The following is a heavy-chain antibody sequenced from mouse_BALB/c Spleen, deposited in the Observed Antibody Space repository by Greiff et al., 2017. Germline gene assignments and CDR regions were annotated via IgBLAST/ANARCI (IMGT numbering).Heavy chain of an antibody. Sequence: EVQLVESGGGLVKPGGSLKLSCAASGFTFSDYYMYWVRQTPEKRLEWVATISDGGSYTYYPDSVKGRFTISRDNAKNNLYLQMSSLKSEDTAMYYCARDGYYGSSYWFAYWGQGTLVTVSA. CDR1: GFTFSDYY. D-gene: IGHD1-1*01. CDR2: ISDGGSYT. CDR3: ARDGYYGSSYWFAY. J-gene: IGHJ3*01. V-gene: IGHV5-4*02.